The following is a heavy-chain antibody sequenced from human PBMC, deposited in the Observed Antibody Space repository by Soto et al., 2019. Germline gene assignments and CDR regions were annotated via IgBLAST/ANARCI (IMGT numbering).Heavy chain of an antibody. CDR1: GGSISSYY. D-gene: IGHD5-18*01. V-gene: IGHV4-4*07. CDR3: ARDLRIGRGYSYGAFDP. CDR2: IYTSGST. J-gene: IGHJ5*02. Sequence: SETLSLTCTVSGGSISSYYWSWIRQPARKGLEWIGRIYTSGSTNYNPSLKSRVTMSVDTSKNQFSLKLSSVTAADTAVYYCARDLRIGRGYSYGAFDPWGQGTLVTVSS.